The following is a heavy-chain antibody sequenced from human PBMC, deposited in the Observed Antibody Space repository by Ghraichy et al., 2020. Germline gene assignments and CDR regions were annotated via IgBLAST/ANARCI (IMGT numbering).Heavy chain of an antibody. CDR2: ITSSSRTI. J-gene: IGHJ6*02. V-gene: IGHV3-48*02. CDR1: GFPFSAYG. Sequence: GGSLRLSCVGSGFPFSAYGMNWVRQSPGKGLEWISYITSSSRTIFYADSVKGRFTISRDNAQNSLSLQMNSLRDEDTAVYYCARGSGVVRFYYYAGMDVWDQGTTVTVSS. CDR3: ARGSGVVRFYYYAGMDV. D-gene: IGHD3-3*01.